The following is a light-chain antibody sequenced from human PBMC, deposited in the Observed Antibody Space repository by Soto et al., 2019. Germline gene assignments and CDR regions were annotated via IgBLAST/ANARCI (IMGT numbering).Light chain of an antibody. CDR2: AAS. CDR3: QQRYTTPPT. V-gene: IGKV1-39*01. J-gene: IGKJ2*01. Sequence: DIQMTQSPSSLSASVGDRVTITCRASQSISSYLNWYQQKPGKAPKLLIYAASSLQSGVPSRFSGNGSGTDFTLTISSLQPEDFATYYCQQRYTTPPTFGQGTKLEIK. CDR1: QSISSY.